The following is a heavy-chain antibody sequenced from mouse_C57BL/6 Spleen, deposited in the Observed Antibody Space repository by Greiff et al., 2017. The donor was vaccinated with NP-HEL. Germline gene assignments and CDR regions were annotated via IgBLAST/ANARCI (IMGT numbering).Heavy chain of an antibody. CDR3: ARDPNDDYDLDY. J-gene: IGHJ2*01. V-gene: IGHV3-6*01. D-gene: IGHD2-4*01. CDR1: GYSITSGYY. Sequence: EVQLQQSGPGLVKPSQSLSLTCSVTGYSITSGYYWNWIRQFPGNKLEWMGYISYDGSNNYNPSLKNRISITRDTSKNQFFLKLNSVTTEDTATYYCARDPNDDYDLDYWGQGTTLTVSS. CDR2: ISYDGSN.